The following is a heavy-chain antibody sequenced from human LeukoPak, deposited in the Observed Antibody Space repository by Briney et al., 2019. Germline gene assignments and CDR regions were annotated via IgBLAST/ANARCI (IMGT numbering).Heavy chain of an antibody. CDR1: GGTFSSYA. Sequence: SVKVSCKASGGTFSSYAISWVRQTPGQGLEWMGGIIPIFGTANYAQKFQGRVTITTDESTSTAYMELSSLRSEDTAVYYCARELGSGWWTHAFDIWGQGTMVTVSS. V-gene: IGHV1-69*05. J-gene: IGHJ3*02. CDR3: ARELGSGWWTHAFDI. CDR2: IIPIFGTA. D-gene: IGHD6-19*01.